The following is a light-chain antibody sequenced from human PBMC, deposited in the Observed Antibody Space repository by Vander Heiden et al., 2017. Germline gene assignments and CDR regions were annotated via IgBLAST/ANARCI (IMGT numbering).Light chain of an antibody. Sequence: QSALTQPASVSGSPGQSITISCTETSSDGAKFNQFSWYQQNPGKAPKLILYEVIQRPSGVSNRFSGSKTGNTASLTISGLQAEDEADYYCCSYVSGSSYVAIGGGTKLSVL. CDR2: EVI. CDR3: CSYVSGSSYVA. CDR1: SSDGAKFNQ. J-gene: IGLJ2*01. V-gene: IGLV2-23*02.